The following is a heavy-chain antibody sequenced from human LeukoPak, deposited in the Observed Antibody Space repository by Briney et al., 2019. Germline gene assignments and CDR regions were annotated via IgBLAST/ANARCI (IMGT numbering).Heavy chain of an antibody. CDR1: ALASSSLG. Sequence: GRSRRLSCAVSALASSSLGTKCARSAPGKGLDWGAAISYDGSNKYYAAAVKGRFTISRENSKNTLYLQMNSLRAEDTAVYYCAKAATQAVAGSAFDYWGQGTLVTVSS. CDR2: ISYDGSNK. D-gene: IGHD6-19*01. CDR3: AKAATQAVAGSAFDY. V-gene: IGHV3-30*18. J-gene: IGHJ4*02.